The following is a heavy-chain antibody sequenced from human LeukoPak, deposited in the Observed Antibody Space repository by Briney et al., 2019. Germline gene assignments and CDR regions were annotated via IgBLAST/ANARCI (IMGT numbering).Heavy chain of an antibody. CDR3: AKDQGPGRVKLNWFDP. D-gene: IGHD1-14*01. CDR1: GFTFSSYA. Sequence: GGSLRLSCAASGFTFSSYAMSWVRQAPGKGLEWVSAISGSGGSTYYADSVKGRFTISRDNSKNTLYLQMNSLRAEDTAIYYCAKDQGPGRVKLNWFDPWGQGTLVTVSS. V-gene: IGHV3-23*01. CDR2: ISGSGGST. J-gene: IGHJ5*02.